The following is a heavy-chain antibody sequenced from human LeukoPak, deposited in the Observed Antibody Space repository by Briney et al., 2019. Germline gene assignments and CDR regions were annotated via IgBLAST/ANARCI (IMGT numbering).Heavy chain of an antibody. CDR2: INPNSGGT. CDR3: ARDNPATPRFDY. CDR1: GYTFTGYY. J-gene: IGHJ4*02. V-gene: IGHV1-2*02. D-gene: IGHD2-15*01. Sequence: GASVKVSCKASGYTFTGYYMHWVRQAPGQGLEWMGWINPNSGGTNYAQKFQGRVTMTRDTSISTAYMELSSLRSEDTAVYYCARDNPATPRFDYWGQGTLVTVSS.